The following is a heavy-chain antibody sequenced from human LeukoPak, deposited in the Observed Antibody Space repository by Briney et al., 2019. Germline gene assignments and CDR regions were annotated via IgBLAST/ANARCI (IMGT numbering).Heavy chain of an antibody. CDR2: INPSGGST. V-gene: IGHV1-46*01. J-gene: IGHJ4*02. D-gene: IGHD3-10*01. Sequence: ASVKVSCKASGYTFTSYGISWVRQAPGQGLEWMGIINPSGGSTTYAQKFQGRVTMTRATSTNTVYMELSSLRSEDTALYFCARVVSWFGYFDYWGQGTLVTVSS. CDR3: ARVVSWFGYFDY. CDR1: GYTFTSYG.